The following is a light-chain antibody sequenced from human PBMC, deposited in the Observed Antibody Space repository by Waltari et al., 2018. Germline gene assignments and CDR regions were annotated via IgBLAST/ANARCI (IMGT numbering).Light chain of an antibody. Sequence: QSALTKPASVSGSPGQSITISCTGTSSDVGTYNLVSWFQRHPGKAPKRMIYEVAKRPSGVFNRFSGCKSGNTASLTITGPQAEDEADYYCCSYAGAGTFHVFGTGTKVTVL. CDR3: CSYAGAGTFHV. J-gene: IGLJ1*01. CDR2: EVA. V-gene: IGLV2-23*02. CDR1: SSDVGTYNL.